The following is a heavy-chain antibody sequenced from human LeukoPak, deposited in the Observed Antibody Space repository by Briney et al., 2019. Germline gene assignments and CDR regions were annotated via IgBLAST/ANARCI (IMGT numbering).Heavy chain of an antibody. CDR1: GGSISSSSYY. CDR3: ARAAAGGSWHSYYYYYYMDV. V-gene: IGHV4-39*07. D-gene: IGHD2-15*01. J-gene: IGHJ6*03. Sequence: PSETLSLTCTVSGGSISSSSYYWGWVRQPPGKGLEWIGSIYYSGSTYYNPSLKSRVTISVDTSKNQFSLKLSSVTAADTAVYYCARAAAGGSWHSYYYYYYMDVWGKGTTVTVSS. CDR2: IYYSGST.